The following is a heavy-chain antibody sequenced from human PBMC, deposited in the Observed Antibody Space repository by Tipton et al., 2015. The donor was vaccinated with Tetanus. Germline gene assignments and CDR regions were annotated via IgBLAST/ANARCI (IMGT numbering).Heavy chain of an antibody. D-gene: IGHD3-10*01. CDR2: INQRGT. CDR3: ARGVPRESFYLDY. V-gene: IGHV4-34*09. J-gene: IGHJ4*02. CDR1: GGSSSSFY. Sequence: TLSLTCAVYGGSSSSFYWSWIRQPQGGGLEWIGEINQRGTSYNPSLASRVTISVDKSKNQFSLRLASVTAADTAVYYCARGVPRESFYLDYWGQGKQVTVSS.